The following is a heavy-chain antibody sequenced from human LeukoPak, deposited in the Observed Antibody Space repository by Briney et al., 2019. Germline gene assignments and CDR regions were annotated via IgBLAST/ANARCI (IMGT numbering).Heavy chain of an antibody. V-gene: IGHV3-74*01. Sequence: GGSLRLSCAASGFTFSSSWMHWVRQAPGKGLVWVSRINTDGSTTNYADSVKGRFTISRDNAKNTLYLQMNSLRAEDTAVYYCARDPQPLLDYYDSSGYYTAYYFDYWGQGTLVTVSS. CDR1: GFTFSSSW. J-gene: IGHJ4*02. CDR3: ARDPQPLLDYYDSSGYYTAYYFDY. CDR2: INTDGSTT. D-gene: IGHD3-22*01.